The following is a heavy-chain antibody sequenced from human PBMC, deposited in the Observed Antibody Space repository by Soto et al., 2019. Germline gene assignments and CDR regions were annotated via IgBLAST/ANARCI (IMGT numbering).Heavy chain of an antibody. CDR2: ITSRGDNT. V-gene: IGHV3-23*01. CDR1: GFTFNNYA. J-gene: IGHJ4*02. CDR3: GKDRPNYFGGGGLNKVGGDY. Sequence: EVQLLESGGGLVQPGGSLRLSCAASGFTFNNYAMSWVRQAPGKGLEWVSSITSRGDNTYYADSVKGRFTISRDNSKNTLYLQMNSLRAEDTAVYYCGKDRPNYFGGGGLNKVGGDYWGQGTLVTVSS. D-gene: IGHD3-10*01.